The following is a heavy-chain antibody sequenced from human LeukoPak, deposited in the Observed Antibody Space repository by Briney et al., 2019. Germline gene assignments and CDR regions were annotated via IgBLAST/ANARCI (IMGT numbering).Heavy chain of an antibody. CDR1: GFTVSSNY. Sequence: PGGSLRLSYAASGFTVSSNYMSWVRQAPGKGLEWVSAISGSGGSTYYADSVKGRFTISRDNSKNTLYLQMNSLRAEDTAVYYCAKDHGYYYDSSGYFDYWGQGTLVTVSS. V-gene: IGHV3-23*01. CDR2: ISGSGGST. D-gene: IGHD3-22*01. CDR3: AKDHGYYYDSSGYFDY. J-gene: IGHJ4*02.